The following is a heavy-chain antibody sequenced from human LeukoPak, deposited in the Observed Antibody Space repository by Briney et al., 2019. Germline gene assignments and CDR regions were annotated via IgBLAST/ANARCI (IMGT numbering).Heavy chain of an antibody. CDR2: IIPVFGTA. D-gene: IGHD6-6*01. CDR1: GGTFSSYA. Sequence: SVKVSCKASGGTFSSYAISWVRQAPGQGLEWMGGIIPVFGTANYAQKFQGRVTITADESTSTAYMELGSLRSEDTAVYYCASPGVYSSSFWEYYFDYWGQGTLVTVSS. CDR3: ASPGVYSSSFWEYYFDY. J-gene: IGHJ4*02. V-gene: IGHV1-69*01.